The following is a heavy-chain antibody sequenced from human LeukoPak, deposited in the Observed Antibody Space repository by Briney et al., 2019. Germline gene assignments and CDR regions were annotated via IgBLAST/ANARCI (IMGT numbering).Heavy chain of an antibody. J-gene: IGHJ6*03. Sequence: GGSLRLSCAASGFTFSSYSMNWVRQAPGKGLEWVSSISSSSSYIYYADSVKGRFTISRDNAKNSLYLQMNSLRAEDTAVYYCAREGATYYDFWSYHYYYYYMDVWGKGTTVTVSS. V-gene: IGHV3-21*01. CDR1: GFTFSSYS. CDR2: ISSSSSYI. CDR3: AREGATYYDFWSYHYYYYYMDV. D-gene: IGHD3-3*01.